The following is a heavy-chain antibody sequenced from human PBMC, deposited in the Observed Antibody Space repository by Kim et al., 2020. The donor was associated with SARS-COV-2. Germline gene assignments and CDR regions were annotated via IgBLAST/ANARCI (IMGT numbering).Heavy chain of an antibody. J-gene: IGHJ4*01. V-gene: IGHV3-30*04. CDR2: ISYDGSNK. CDR1: GFTFSSYA. Sequence: GGSLRLSCAASGFTFSSYAMHWVRQAPGKGLEWVAVISYDGSNKYYADSVKGRFTISRDNSKNTLYLQMNSLRAEDTAVYYCARTAKRFLEWLSFFDYWG. D-gene: IGHD3-3*01. CDR3: ARTAKRFLEWLSFFDY.